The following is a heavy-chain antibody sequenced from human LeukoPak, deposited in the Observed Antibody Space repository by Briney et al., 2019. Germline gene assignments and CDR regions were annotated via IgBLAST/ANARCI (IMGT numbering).Heavy chain of an antibody. J-gene: IGHJ4*02. CDR3: AKRXTRXXXXXXXXDY. CDR1: GVTFSSYV. V-gene: IGHV3-23*01. D-gene: IGHD4-23*01. Sequence: GGSLRLSCEASGVTFSSYVMSWVRQAPGKGPEWVSGISGSGGGTYYADSVKGRFAISRDNSKNTLYLQMNSLRAEDTAVYYCAKRXTRXXXXXXXXDYXXXGXLVTV. CDR2: ISGSGGGT.